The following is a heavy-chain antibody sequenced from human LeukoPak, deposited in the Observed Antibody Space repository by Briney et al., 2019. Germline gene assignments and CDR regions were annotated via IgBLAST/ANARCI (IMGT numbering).Heavy chain of an antibody. CDR3: AKESWQWLVLFDY. CDR2: ICGSGGST. D-gene: IGHD6-19*01. CDR1: GVTFSSYA. J-gene: IGHJ4*02. Sequence: PGGSLRLSCADSGVTFSSYAMSWGRQTPGEGLGWVSAICGSGGSTYYADSVKGGFTISRDNSKNTLYLQMNSLRAEDTAVYYCAKESWQWLVLFDYWGQGTLVTVSS. V-gene: IGHV3-23*01.